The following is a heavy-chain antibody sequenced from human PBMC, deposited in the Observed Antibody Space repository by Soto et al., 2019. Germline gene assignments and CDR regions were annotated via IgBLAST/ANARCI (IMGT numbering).Heavy chain of an antibody. J-gene: IGHJ4*02. V-gene: IGHV3-33*01. CDR1: GFTFSSYA. CDR3: ARDRQYSSSWLDY. D-gene: IGHD6-13*01. Sequence: GGSLRLSCAASGFTFSSYAMHWVRQAPGKGLEWVAVIWYDGSNKYYADSVKGRFTISRDNSKNTLYLQMNSLRAEDTAVYYCARDRQYSSSWLDYWGQGTLVTVSS. CDR2: IWYDGSNK.